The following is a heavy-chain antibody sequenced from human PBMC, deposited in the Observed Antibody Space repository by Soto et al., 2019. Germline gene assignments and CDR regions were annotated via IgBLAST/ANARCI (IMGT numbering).Heavy chain of an antibody. CDR1: GFPVSDYY. Sequence: QVHLVESGGGLVKPGGSLRLSCATSGFPVSDYYMSWIRQAPGKGLEWLSHISPKSTYTNYADSVKGRFTISRDNTKSSLFLQMNSLGVEDTAVYYGARGGGGGLFEHWGQGVLVTVSS. V-gene: IGHV3-11*06. J-gene: IGHJ4*02. CDR2: ISPKSTYT. D-gene: IGHD2-21*01. CDR3: ARGGGGGLFEH.